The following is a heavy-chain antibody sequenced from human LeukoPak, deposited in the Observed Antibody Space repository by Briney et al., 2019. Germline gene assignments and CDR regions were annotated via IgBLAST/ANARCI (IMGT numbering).Heavy chain of an antibody. J-gene: IGHJ4*01. CDR2: VHLDGRT. Sequence: PSGTLSLICGVSGGSISSTNWWTWIRQPPGKGLEWIGEVHLDGRTNYNPSLESRLTMSVDLSENHISLKLTSVTAADTAVYYCAREGGFYRPLDYTGHGTLVTVSS. CDR3: AREGGFYRPLDY. V-gene: IGHV4-4*02. D-gene: IGHD3-3*01. CDR1: GGSISSTNW.